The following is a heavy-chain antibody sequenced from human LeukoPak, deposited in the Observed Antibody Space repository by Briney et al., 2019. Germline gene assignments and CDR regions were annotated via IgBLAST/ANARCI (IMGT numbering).Heavy chain of an antibody. J-gene: IGHJ5*02. Sequence: GASVKVSCKASGYTFTSYDINWVRQATGQGLEWMGWMNPNSGNTGYAQKFQGRVTITRNTSISTAYMELSSLRSEDTAVYYCARGKAARTSPVFDPWGQGTLVTLSS. CDR3: ARGKAARTSPVFDP. D-gene: IGHD6-6*01. V-gene: IGHV1-8*03. CDR2: MNPNSGNT. CDR1: GYTFTSYD.